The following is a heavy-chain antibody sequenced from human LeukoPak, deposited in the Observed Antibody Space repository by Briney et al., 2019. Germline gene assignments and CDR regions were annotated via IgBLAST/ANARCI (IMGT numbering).Heavy chain of an antibody. Sequence: PGGSLRLSCAASGFTFSSYAMSWVRQAPGKGLEWVPAISGSGGSTYYADSVKGRFTISRDNSKNTLYLQMNSLRAEDTAIYYCARDPKGGFSYGWGAFDIWGQGTMVTVSS. CDR3: ARDPKGGFSYGWGAFDI. CDR2: ISGSGGST. V-gene: IGHV3-23*01. CDR1: GFTFSSYA. D-gene: IGHD5-18*01. J-gene: IGHJ3*02.